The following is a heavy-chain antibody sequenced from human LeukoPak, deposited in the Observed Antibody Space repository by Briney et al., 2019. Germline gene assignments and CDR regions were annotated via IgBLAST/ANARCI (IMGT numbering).Heavy chain of an antibody. CDR2: INWSSGTA. CDR1: GFTFDDHA. D-gene: IGHD3-22*01. J-gene: IGHJ3*02. V-gene: IGHV3-9*01. Sequence: GGSLRLSCAASGFTFDDHAMHWVRQVPGKGLEWVAGINWSSGTAVYADSVKGRFTVSRDNAKNSLFLEMNSLRTEDTAVYYCAKDYYYDSSGYYSDAFDIWGQGTMVTVSS. CDR3: AKDYYYDSSGYYSDAFDI.